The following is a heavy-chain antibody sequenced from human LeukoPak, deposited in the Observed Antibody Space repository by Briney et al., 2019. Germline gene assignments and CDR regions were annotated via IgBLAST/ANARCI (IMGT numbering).Heavy chain of an antibody. D-gene: IGHD4/OR15-4a*01. CDR2: MSNSGHT. Sequence: PSETLSLTCTVSGDSVNSANYYWSWIRQPPGKGLEWVGFMSNSGHTDSTPSLKSRVTISVDTSRSQFSLKLNSVTAADTAVYYCARALNPLTGTYYFDYWGQGTLVTVSS. V-gene: IGHV4-61*01. J-gene: IGHJ4*02. CDR1: GDSVNSANYY. CDR3: ARALNPLTGTYYFDY.